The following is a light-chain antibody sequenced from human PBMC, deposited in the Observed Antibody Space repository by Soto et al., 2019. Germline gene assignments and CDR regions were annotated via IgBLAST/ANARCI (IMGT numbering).Light chain of an antibody. J-gene: IGKJ1*01. CDR3: HQRQSWPRT. Sequence: EIVLTQYPANLSSSPGDTATLSCRASQYVGTRLAWYQHKPGQAPRLLIYYTSNRATGIPARFSGSGSGTDFTLTISSLAPEDFAIYYCHQRQSWPRTFGQGTKVDI. CDR1: QYVGTR. V-gene: IGKV3-11*01. CDR2: YTS.